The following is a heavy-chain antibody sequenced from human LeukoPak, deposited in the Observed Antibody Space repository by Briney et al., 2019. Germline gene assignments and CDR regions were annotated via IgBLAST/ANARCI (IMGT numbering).Heavy chain of an antibody. J-gene: IGHJ3*02. Sequence: SETLSLTCTVSGDSITSPGYSWPWIRQPPGKGLEWIGCISHSGNADYNPSLKSRVYMSRDASKNQFSLKLTSVTAADTAVYYCARDVVVTSSPDAYDIWGPGKMVTVSS. CDR1: GDSITSPGYS. V-gene: IGHV4-31*03. CDR2: ISHSGNA. CDR3: ARDVVVTSSPDAYDI. D-gene: IGHD2-21*01.